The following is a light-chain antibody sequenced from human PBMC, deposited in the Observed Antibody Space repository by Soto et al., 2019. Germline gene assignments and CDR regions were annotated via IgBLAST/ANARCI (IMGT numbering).Light chain of an antibody. CDR1: QTISSW. CDR3: QQYNSYSEA. V-gene: IGKV1-5*03. CDR2: KAS. J-gene: IGKJ1*01. Sequence: DIQMTQSPSTLSGSVGDRVTITCRASQTISSWLAWYQQKPGKAPKLLIYKASTLKSGVPSRFSGSGSGTEFPLTISSLQPDDFATYYCQQYNSYSEAFGQGTRWIS.